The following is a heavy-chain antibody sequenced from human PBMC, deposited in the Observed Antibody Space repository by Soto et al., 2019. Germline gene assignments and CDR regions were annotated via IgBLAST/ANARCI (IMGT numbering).Heavy chain of an antibody. V-gene: IGHV1-69*13. CDR3: ARGTYYYDSSGYYYFDY. CDR1: GGTFSSYA. Sequence: GASVKVSCKASGGTFSSYAISWVRQAPGQGLEWMGWIIPIFGTANYAQKFQGRVTITADESTSTAYMELSSLRSEDTAVYYCARGTYYYDSSGYYYFDYWGQGTLVTVSS. CDR2: IIPIFGTA. J-gene: IGHJ4*02. D-gene: IGHD3-22*01.